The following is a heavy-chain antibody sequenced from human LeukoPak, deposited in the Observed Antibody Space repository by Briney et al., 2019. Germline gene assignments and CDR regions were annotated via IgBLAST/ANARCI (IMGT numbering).Heavy chain of an antibody. Sequence: AGGSLRLSCAASGFTFSSYGMHWVRQAPGKGLEWVAVISYDGSNKYYADSVKGRFTISRDNSKNTLYPQMNSLRAEDTAVYYCAKDHSVGATKGYFDYWGQGTLVTVSS. CDR2: ISYDGSNK. CDR3: AKDHSVGATKGYFDY. D-gene: IGHD1-26*01. CDR1: GFTFSSYG. J-gene: IGHJ4*02. V-gene: IGHV3-30*18.